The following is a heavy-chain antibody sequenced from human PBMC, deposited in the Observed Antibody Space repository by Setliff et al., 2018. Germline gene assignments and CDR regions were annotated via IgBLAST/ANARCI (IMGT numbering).Heavy chain of an antibody. Sequence: SETLSLTCTVSGGSISPYFWSWIRQSPGKGLEWIGYIYHNGNTNFNPSLKTRVTMSVDTSKTQFALNLRSVTAADSAVYYCARDRTAYSYGLDVWGQGTTVTVSS. D-gene: IGHD5-18*01. CDR1: GGSISPYF. V-gene: IGHV4-59*01. CDR2: IYHNGNT. J-gene: IGHJ6*02. CDR3: ARDRTAYSYGLDV.